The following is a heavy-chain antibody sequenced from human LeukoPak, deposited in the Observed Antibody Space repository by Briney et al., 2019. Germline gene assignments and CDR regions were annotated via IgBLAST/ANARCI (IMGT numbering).Heavy chain of an antibody. J-gene: IGHJ5*02. D-gene: IGHD3-3*01. CDR1: GFTFSSYA. CDR2: ISGSGCST. Sequence: PGGSLRLSCAASGFTFSSYAMSWVRQAPGKGLEWVSAISGSGCSTYYAGSVKGRFTISRDNSKNTLYLQMNSLRAEDTAVYYCAKDTPSSYYDFWSGYFNWFDPWGQGTLVTVSS. V-gene: IGHV3-23*01. CDR3: AKDTPSSYYDFWSGYFNWFDP.